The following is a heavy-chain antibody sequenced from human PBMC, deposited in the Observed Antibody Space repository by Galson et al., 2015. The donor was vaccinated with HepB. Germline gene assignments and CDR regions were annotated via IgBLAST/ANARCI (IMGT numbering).Heavy chain of an antibody. V-gene: IGHV3-30*04. Sequence: SLRLSCAASGFTFSNYAFYWVRQAPGKGLEWVAILSFDGSNRYYADSVKGRFTISRDNSKNTLYLQMNSLRAADTAVYYCARTSSKDIAAALSYWGQGTLVTVSS. CDR2: LSFDGSNR. D-gene: IGHD6-13*01. CDR1: GFTFSNYA. J-gene: IGHJ4*02. CDR3: ARTSSKDIAAALSY.